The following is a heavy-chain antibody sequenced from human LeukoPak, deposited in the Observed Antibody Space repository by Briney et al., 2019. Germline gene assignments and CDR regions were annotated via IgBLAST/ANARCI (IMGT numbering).Heavy chain of an antibody. CDR1: GGSISSSSYY. V-gene: IGHV4-39*07. CDR2: IYYSGST. CDR3: ATLKISYYYDSSGWFDP. J-gene: IGHJ5*02. D-gene: IGHD3-22*01. Sequence: SETLSLTCTVSGGSISSSSYYWGWIRQPPGKGLEWIGSIYYSGSTYYNPSLKSRVTISVDTSKNQFSLKLSSVTAADTAVYYCATLKISYYYDSSGWFDPWGQGTLVTVSS.